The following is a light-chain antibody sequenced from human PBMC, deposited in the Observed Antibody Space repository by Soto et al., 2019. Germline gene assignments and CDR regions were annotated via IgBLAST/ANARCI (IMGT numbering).Light chain of an antibody. J-gene: IGKJ3*01. CDR1: QSVSSNY. V-gene: IGKV3-20*01. CDR3: QQYSNSPPEFT. CDR2: GAS. Sequence: EIVLTQSPGTLSVSPGERVTLSCRASQSVSSNYLAWYQQRPGQAPRLLIFGASYRATGIPDMFSGSGSGTDFTLTISRLEPEDFAVYYCQQYSNSPPEFTFGPGTKVDTK.